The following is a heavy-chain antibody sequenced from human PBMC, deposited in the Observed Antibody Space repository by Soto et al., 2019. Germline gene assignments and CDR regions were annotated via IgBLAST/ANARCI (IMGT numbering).Heavy chain of an antibody. CDR2: ISGSGTST. CDR3: AKPPHYDFWSGYSHYFDY. Sequence: PGGSLRLSCAASGFTFSTYGMAWVRQAPGKGLQWVSSISGSGTSTYYADSVKGRFTISRDNSKNTLYLLVTSLRAEDTAVYYCAKPPHYDFWSGYSHYFDYWGQGTQVTSPQ. CDR1: GFTFSTYG. D-gene: IGHD3-3*01. V-gene: IGHV3-23*01. J-gene: IGHJ4*02.